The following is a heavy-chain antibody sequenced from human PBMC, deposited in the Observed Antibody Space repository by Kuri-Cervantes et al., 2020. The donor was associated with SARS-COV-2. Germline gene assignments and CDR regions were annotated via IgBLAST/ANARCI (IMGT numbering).Heavy chain of an antibody. D-gene: IGHD5-18*01. CDR2: ISGSGGST. CDR3: AKVDTAMVFFLFDY. CDR1: GFTFSSYA. J-gene: IGHJ4*02. Sequence: LSLTGAASGFTFSSYAMSWVRQAPGKGREWVSAISGSGGSTYYADSVKGRFTISRDNSKNTLYLQMNSLRAEDTAVYYCAKVDTAMVFFLFDYWGQGTQVTVSS. V-gene: IGHV3-23*01.